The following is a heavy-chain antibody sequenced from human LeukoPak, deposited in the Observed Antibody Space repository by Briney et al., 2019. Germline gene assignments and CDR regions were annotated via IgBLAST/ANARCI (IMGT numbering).Heavy chain of an antibody. J-gene: IGHJ4*02. CDR3: ARAGYRSGWYGGGYFDY. D-gene: IGHD6-19*01. CDR1: GGSISSYY. Sequence: PSETLSLTCTVSGGSISSYYWSWIRQPPGKGLEWIGEINHSGSTNYNPSLKSRVTISVDTSKNQFSLKLSSVTAADTAVYYRARAGYRSGWYGGGYFDYWGQGTLVTVSS. V-gene: IGHV4-34*01. CDR2: INHSGST.